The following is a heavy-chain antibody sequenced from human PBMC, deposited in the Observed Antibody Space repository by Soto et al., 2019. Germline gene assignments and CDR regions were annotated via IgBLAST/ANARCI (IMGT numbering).Heavy chain of an antibody. CDR2: IYYSGGT. CDR1: GGSISSYY. Sequence: SETLSLTCTVSGGSISSYYWSWIRQPPGKGLEWIGYIYYSGGTNYNPSLKSRVTISVDTSKNQFSLKLSSVTAADTAVYYCARAHTVTYGMDVWGQGTTVTVSS. D-gene: IGHD4-17*01. J-gene: IGHJ6*02. CDR3: ARAHTVTYGMDV. V-gene: IGHV4-59*01.